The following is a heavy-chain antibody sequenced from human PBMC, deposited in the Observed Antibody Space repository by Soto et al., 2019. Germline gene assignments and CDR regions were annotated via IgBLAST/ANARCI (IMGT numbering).Heavy chain of an antibody. CDR3: ATDPAYRSYRTYGMDV. V-gene: IGHV1-24*01. Sequence: ASVKVSCKVSGYTLTELSMHWVRQAPGKGLEWMGGFDPEDGETIYAQKFQGRVTMTEDTSTDTAYMELSSLRSEDTAVYYCATDPAYRSYRTYGMDVWGQGTTVTVSS. CDR1: GYTLTELS. D-gene: IGHD3-16*02. J-gene: IGHJ6*02. CDR2: FDPEDGET.